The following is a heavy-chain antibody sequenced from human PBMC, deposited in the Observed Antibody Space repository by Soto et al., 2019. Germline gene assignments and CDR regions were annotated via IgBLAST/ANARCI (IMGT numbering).Heavy chain of an antibody. CDR1: GGSISSYY. Sequence: SETLSLTCTVSGGSISSYYWSWIRQPPGKGLEWIGYIYYSGSTNYNPSLKSRVTISVDTSKNQFSLKLSSVTAADTAVYYCARVLINRRYYYGMDVWGQGTTVTVSS. V-gene: IGHV4-59*01. CDR2: IYYSGST. J-gene: IGHJ6*02. D-gene: IGHD2-21*01. CDR3: ARVLINRRYYYGMDV.